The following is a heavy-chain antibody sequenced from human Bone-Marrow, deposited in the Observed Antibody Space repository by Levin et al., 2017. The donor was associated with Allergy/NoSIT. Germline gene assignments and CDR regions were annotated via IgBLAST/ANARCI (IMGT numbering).Heavy chain of an antibody. CDR1: GFTFSSYW. Sequence: GGSLRLSCAASGFTFSSYWMSWVRQAPGKGLEWVASIKRDGSDKKLVDSVKGRFTISRDNAKNSLFLQMDTLRAEDTAVYYCARASLSEIRAVTFFDYWGQGILVTVSS. CDR3: ARASLSEIRAVTFFDY. V-gene: IGHV3-7*01. CDR2: IKRDGSDK. D-gene: IGHD3-10*01. J-gene: IGHJ4*02.